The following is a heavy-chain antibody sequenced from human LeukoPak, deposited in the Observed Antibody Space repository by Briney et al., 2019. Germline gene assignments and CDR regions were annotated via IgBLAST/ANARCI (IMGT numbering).Heavy chain of an antibody. CDR1: GGSISSYY. CDR2: IYYSGST. V-gene: IGHV4-59*01. D-gene: IGHD2-2*01. CDR3: ARALHCSSTSCYAANYYYYYMDV. J-gene: IGHJ6*03. Sequence: SETLSLTCTVSGGSISSYYWSWIRQPPGKGLEWIGYIYYSGSTNYNPSLKSRGTISVDTSKNQFSLKLSSVTAADTAVYYCARALHCSSTSCYAANYYYYYMDVWGKGTTVTVSS.